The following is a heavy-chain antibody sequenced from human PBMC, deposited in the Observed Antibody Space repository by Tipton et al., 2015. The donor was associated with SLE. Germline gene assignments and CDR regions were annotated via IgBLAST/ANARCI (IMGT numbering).Heavy chain of an antibody. Sequence: LRLSCTVSGGSISSYYWSWIRQPPGKGLEWIGYIYYSGSTNYNPSPKSRVTISVDTSKNQFSLKLSSVTAADTAVYYCARQLARGAFDIWGQGTMVTVSS. CDR1: GGSISSYY. V-gene: IGHV4-59*08. CDR2: IYYSGST. J-gene: IGHJ3*02. CDR3: ARQLARGAFDI. D-gene: IGHD1-26*01.